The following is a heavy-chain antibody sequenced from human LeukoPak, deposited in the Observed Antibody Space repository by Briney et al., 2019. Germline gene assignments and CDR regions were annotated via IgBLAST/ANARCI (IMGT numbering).Heavy chain of an antibody. CDR2: IIPIFGTA. CDR3: ASGAFSMVRGVTYYFDY. Sequence: SVKVPCKASGGTFSSYAISWVRQAPGQGLEWMGRIIPIFGTANYAQKFQGRVTITTDESTSTAYMELSSLRSEDTAVYYCASGAFSMVRGVTYYFDYWGQGTLVTVSS. J-gene: IGHJ4*02. D-gene: IGHD3-10*01. CDR1: GGTFSSYA. V-gene: IGHV1-69*05.